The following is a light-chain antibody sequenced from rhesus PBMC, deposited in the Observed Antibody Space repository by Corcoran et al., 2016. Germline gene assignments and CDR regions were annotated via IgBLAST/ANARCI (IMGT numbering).Light chain of an antibody. Sequence: DIQMTQSPPSLSASVGDTVTITCRTSQAINGYLNWLQQKPGKAPKLLIYDASNLPSGVPSRFSGSGSRTYVTLTITNLQPEDFATYYCFRHYNYPFSFGPGTKMDI. J-gene: IGKJ3*01. CDR3: FRHYNYPFS. V-gene: IGKV1-28*03. CDR1: QAINGY. CDR2: DAS.